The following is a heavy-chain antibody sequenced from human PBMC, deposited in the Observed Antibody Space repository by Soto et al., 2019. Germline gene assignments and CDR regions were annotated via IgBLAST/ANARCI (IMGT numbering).Heavy chain of an antibody. CDR3: ARGLERTIGMDV. D-gene: IGHD1-1*01. J-gene: IGHJ6*02. CDR2: ISYDGSSR. CDR1: AFTFINYA. V-gene: IGHV3-30-3*01. Sequence: GGSLRLSCAASAFTFINYAMHWVRQAPGKGLEWVAVISYDGSSRYYADSVKGRFTISRDNSKNTLYLQMNSLRAEDTAVYYCARGLERTIGMDVWGQGTTVTVSS.